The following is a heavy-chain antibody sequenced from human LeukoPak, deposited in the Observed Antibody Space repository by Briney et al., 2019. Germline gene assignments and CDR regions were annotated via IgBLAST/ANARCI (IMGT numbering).Heavy chain of an antibody. Sequence: SVKVSCTASGGTFSSYAISWVRQAPGQGLEWMGGIIPIFGTANYAQKFQGRVTITADESTSAAYMELSSLRSEDTAVYYCARPRGGYYGMDVWGQGTTVTVSS. CDR2: IIPIFGTA. J-gene: IGHJ6*02. CDR3: ARPRGGYYGMDV. CDR1: GGTFSSYA. D-gene: IGHD2-15*01. V-gene: IGHV1-69*01.